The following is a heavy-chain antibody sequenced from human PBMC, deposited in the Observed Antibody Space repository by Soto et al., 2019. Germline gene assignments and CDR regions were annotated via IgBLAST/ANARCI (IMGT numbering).Heavy chain of an antibody. CDR3: GRIGDMVIICVSDDDFAI. CDR1: GDSISGFY. V-gene: IGHV4-59*08. D-gene: IGHD2-21*01. CDR2: IHDSWST. Sequence: QVQLQESGPGLVKPSETLSLTCNVSGDSISGFYWSWIRQAPGKGLEWIGYIHDSWSTNYNPSLTSRVTISADTSKNQLSLQMYSVTAADTAVYYCGRIGDMVIICVSDDDFAIWGQGTMVTVSS. J-gene: IGHJ3*02.